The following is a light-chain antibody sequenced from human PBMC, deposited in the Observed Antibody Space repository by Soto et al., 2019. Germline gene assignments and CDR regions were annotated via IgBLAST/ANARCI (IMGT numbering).Light chain of an antibody. CDR1: QGISSY. V-gene: IGKV1-8*01. Sequence: ALRLTPSHRTLSASTRDIVTITCRASQGISSYLAWYQQKPGKAPKLLIYAASTLQSGVPSRFSGSGSGTDFTLTISCLQSEDFATYNCQQYCSDPRTFGQGTKVDIK. CDR2: AAS. CDR3: QQYCSDPRT. J-gene: IGKJ1*01.